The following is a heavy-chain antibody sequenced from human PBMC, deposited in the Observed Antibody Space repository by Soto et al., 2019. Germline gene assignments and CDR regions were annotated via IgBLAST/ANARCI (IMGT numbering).Heavy chain of an antibody. CDR3: ARDYGPLKIGYCSSTSCYTQGGDY. CDR1: GFTFSSYA. J-gene: IGHJ4*02. D-gene: IGHD2-2*02. Sequence: PGGSLRLSCAASGFTFSSYAMHWVRQSPGKGLEWVAVISYDGSNKYYADSVKGRFTISRDNSKNTLYLQMNSLRAEDTAVYYCARDYGPLKIGYCSSTSCYTQGGDYWGQGTLVTVSS. CDR2: ISYDGSNK. V-gene: IGHV3-30-3*01.